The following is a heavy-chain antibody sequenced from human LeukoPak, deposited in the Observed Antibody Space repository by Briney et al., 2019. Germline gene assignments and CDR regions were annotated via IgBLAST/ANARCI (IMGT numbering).Heavy chain of an antibody. J-gene: IGHJ4*02. CDR2: ISYDGSNK. CDR1: GFNFSSYA. V-gene: IGHV3-30-3*01. Sequence: GGSLRLSCAVSGFNFSSYAMHWVRQAPGKGLDWVTVISYDGSNKYYADSVRGRFTISRVNSMNTLYLQMNSLRTEDTAMYYCARDFTSGWYGAVDYWGQGALVTVSS. D-gene: IGHD6-19*01. CDR3: ARDFTSGWYGAVDY.